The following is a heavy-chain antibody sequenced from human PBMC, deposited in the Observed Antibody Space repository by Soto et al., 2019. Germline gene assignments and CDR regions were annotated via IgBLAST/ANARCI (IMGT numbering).Heavy chain of an antibody. CDR2: ISGSGGNA. CDR3: AKGPRSLEWPQQYGDY. CDR1: GFTFSTYA. Sequence: GGSLRLSCAASGFTFSTYAMSWVRQAPGKGLEWVSAISGSGGNADYADSVKGRLTISRDNSKNTLYLQMNSLRAEDTAVYYCAKGPRSLEWPQQYGDYWGQGTLVTVSS. D-gene: IGHD3-3*01. V-gene: IGHV3-23*01. J-gene: IGHJ4*02.